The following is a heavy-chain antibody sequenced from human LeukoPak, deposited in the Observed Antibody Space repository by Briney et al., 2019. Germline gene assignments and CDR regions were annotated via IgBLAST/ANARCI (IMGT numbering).Heavy chain of an antibody. Sequence: SETLSLTCTVSGGSISSSSYYWGWIRQPPGKGLEWIGSIYYSGSTYYSPSLKSRVTISVDTSKNQFSLKLSSVTAADTAVYYCASIAAPFYYYYMDVWGKGTTVTVSS. CDR2: IYYSGST. CDR3: ASIAAPFYYYYMDV. V-gene: IGHV4-39*01. D-gene: IGHD6-6*01. CDR1: GGSISSSSYY. J-gene: IGHJ6*03.